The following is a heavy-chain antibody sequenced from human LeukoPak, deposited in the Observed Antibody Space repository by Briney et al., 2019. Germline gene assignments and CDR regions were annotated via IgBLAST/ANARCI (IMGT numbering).Heavy chain of an antibody. V-gene: IGHV4-38-2*01. CDR1: GYSISSGYY. CDR3: ARAGGSYPPS. D-gene: IGHD1-26*01. J-gene: IGHJ4*02. CDR2: IYHSGST. Sequence: PSETLSLTCAVSGYSISSGYYWGWTRQPPGKGLEWIGSIYHSGSTYYNPSLKSRVTISVDTSKNQFSLKLSSVTAADTAVYYCARAGGSYPPSWGQGTLVTVSS.